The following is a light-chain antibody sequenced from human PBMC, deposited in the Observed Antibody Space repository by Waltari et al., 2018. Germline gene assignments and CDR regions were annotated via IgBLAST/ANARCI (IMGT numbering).Light chain of an antibody. CDR2: DVD. CDR3: CSYAGRYTSV. CDR1: DSDVGAYKY. V-gene: IGLV2-11*01. Sequence: QSALTQPRSVSGSPGQPVTLSCTGTDSDVGAYKYVSWYQHRPGKAPRLVIYDVDQRPSGVPGRFSGSKAGNTASLTIAGLQTDDEASYYCCSYAGRYTSVFGGGTKVTVL. J-gene: IGLJ2*01.